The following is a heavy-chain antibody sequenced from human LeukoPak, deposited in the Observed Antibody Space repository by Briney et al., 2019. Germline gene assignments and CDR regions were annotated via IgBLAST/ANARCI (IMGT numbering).Heavy chain of an antibody. D-gene: IGHD3-3*01. CDR3: ARDLSDFWSGWEYYFDY. CDR1: GFTFSSYW. V-gene: IGHV3-74*01. J-gene: IGHJ4*02. CDR2: INSDGSST. Sequence: QTGGSLRLSCAASGFTFSSYWMHWVRQAPGKGLVWVSRINSDGSSTSYADSVKGRFTNSRDNAKSTLYLQMNSLRAEDTAVYYCARDLSDFWSGWEYYFDYWGQGTLVTVSS.